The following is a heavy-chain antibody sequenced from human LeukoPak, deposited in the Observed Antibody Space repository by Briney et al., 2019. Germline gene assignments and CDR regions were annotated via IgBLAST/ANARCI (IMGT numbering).Heavy chain of an antibody. Sequence: PSETLSLTCAVYGGSFSGYYWSWIRQPPGKGLEWIGEINHSGSTNYNPSLKSRVTISVDTSKNQFSLKLTSVTAADTAVYYCARRDYFGPVDYWGQGSLVTVSS. J-gene: IGHJ4*02. V-gene: IGHV4-34*01. CDR2: INHSGST. CDR3: ARRDYFGPVDY. D-gene: IGHD2/OR15-2a*01. CDR1: GGSFSGYY.